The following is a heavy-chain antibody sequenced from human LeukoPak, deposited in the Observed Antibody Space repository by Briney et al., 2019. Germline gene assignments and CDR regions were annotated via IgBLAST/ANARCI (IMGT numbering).Heavy chain of an antibody. V-gene: IGHV3-64D*06. Sequence: GGSLRLSYSASGFSFSIYSMHWVRQAPGKGLEYVSAISSNGRNTYYADSVKGRFTVSRDNSKNTLYLQMSSLRAEDTAVYYCVRVAYSSSWSPPFDYWGQGTLVTVSS. CDR2: ISSNGRNT. CDR1: GFSFSIYS. CDR3: VRVAYSSSWSPPFDY. D-gene: IGHD6-13*01. J-gene: IGHJ4*02.